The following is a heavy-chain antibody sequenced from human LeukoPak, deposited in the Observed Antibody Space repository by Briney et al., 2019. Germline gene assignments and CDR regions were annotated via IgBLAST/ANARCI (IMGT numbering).Heavy chain of an antibody. CDR3: VRLWRNSDTSGYYFYYDF. D-gene: IGHD3-22*01. CDR1: GYTFSSFS. CDR2: ISVRSNYI. V-gene: IGHV3-21*01. Sequence: PGGSLRLSCAASGYTFSSFSINWVRQAPGKGLEWVSSISVRSNYIYYADSVRGRFSISRDDARDSLYLQMNSLRAEDTALYYCVRLWRNSDTSGYYFYYDFWGQGTLVTVSS. J-gene: IGHJ1*01.